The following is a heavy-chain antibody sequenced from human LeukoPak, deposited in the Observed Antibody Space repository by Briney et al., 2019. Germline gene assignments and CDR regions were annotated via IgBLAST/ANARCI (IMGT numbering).Heavy chain of an antibody. CDR2: TYYRSKWYN. Sequence: SQTLSLTCVISGYSVSSNSATWNWIRQSPSRGLEWLGRTYYRSKWYNDYAVSVKSRMTINPDTSKNQFSLQLNSVTPEDTAVYYCVRDNRVSNYRFNYWGQGTLVTVSS. CDR1: GYSVSSNSAT. D-gene: IGHD4-11*01. V-gene: IGHV6-1*01. CDR3: VRDNRVSNYRFNY. J-gene: IGHJ4*02.